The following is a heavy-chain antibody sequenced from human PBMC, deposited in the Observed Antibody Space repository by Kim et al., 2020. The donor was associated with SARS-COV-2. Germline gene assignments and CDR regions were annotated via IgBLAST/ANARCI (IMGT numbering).Heavy chain of an antibody. CDR2: IYYSGST. V-gene: IGHV4-39*01. J-gene: IGHJ6*02. CDR3: ARQGDSSGYYYRYYYYGMDV. CDR1: GGSISSSSYY. D-gene: IGHD3-22*01. Sequence: SETLSLTCTVSGGSISSSSYYWCWIRQPPGKGLEWIGSIYYSGSTYYNPSLKSRVTISVDTSKNQFSLKLSSVTAADTAVYYCARQGDSSGYYYRYYYYGMDVWGQGTTVTVSS.